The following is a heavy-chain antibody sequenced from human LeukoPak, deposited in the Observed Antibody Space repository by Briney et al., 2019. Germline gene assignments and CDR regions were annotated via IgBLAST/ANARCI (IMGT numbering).Heavy chain of an antibody. Sequence: GESLKISCKGSGYSFTSYWIGWVRQMPGKGLEWMGIIYPGDSDTRYSPSFQGQVTISADKSISTAYLQWSSLKASDTAMYYCARLGIAAAGIPRAFDYWGQGTLVTVSS. CDR2: IYPGDSDT. CDR1: GYSFTSYW. CDR3: ARLGIAAAGIPRAFDY. D-gene: IGHD6-13*01. V-gene: IGHV5-51*01. J-gene: IGHJ4*02.